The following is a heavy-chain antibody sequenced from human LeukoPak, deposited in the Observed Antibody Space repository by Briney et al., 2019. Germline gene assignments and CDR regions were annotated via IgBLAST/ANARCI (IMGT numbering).Heavy chain of an antibody. CDR2: ISGSGGST. CDR3: ATFTIFGVVTHDQYYMDV. V-gene: IGHV3-23*01. J-gene: IGHJ6*03. Sequence: PGGSLRLSCAASGFTFSSYAMSWVRQAPGKGLEWVSAISGSGGSTYYADSVKGRFTISRDNSKNTLYLQMNSLRAEDTAVYYCATFTIFGVVTHDQYYMDVWGKGTTVTVSS. CDR1: GFTFSSYA. D-gene: IGHD3-3*01.